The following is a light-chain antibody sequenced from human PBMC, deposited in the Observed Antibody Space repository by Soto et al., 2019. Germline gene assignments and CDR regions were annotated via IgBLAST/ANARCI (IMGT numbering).Light chain of an antibody. V-gene: IGKV1-5*03. Sequence: DIQMTQSPSTLSASVGDRVTITCRASQSISSWLAWYQQKPGKAPKLLIYKASSLESGVPSRFSGSGSGTEFTLTTSSLQPDDFATYYCQQYSSYPTFGQGTKVEIK. CDR1: QSISSW. CDR2: KAS. J-gene: IGKJ1*01. CDR3: QQYSSYPT.